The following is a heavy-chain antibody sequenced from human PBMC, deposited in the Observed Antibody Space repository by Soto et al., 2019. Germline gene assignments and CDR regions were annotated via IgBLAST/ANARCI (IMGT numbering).Heavy chain of an antibody. Sequence: QVQLVQSGDEVKEPGASVRVSCEASGYTFINFDISWVRQAAGQGLEWLGWMNPGSGQTGYASKFQGRVAMTRDASPGKSHLELSSLTSDDTAVYYCARMASAGTLNWFDPWGQGTLVTVSS. V-gene: IGHV1-8*02. CDR3: ARMASAGTLNWFDP. J-gene: IGHJ5*02. D-gene: IGHD6-13*01. CDR2: MNPGSGQT. CDR1: GYTFINFD.